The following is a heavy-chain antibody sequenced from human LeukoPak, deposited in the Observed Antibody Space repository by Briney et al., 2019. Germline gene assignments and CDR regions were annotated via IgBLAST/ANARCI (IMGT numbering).Heavy chain of an antibody. J-gene: IGHJ4*02. D-gene: IGHD3-10*01. CDR2: ISGNRYNT. CDR3: AKGVRLWFAFYFDY. Sequence: PGGSLRLSCAGSGFTLGSYAMSWVRQAPGKGLEWVSAISGNRYNTYYADSVKGRFTISSESSGNTLYLQMHNLRAEDTAVYYCAKGVRLWFAFYFDYWGQGTLVTVSS. V-gene: IGHV3-23*01. CDR1: GFTLGSYA.